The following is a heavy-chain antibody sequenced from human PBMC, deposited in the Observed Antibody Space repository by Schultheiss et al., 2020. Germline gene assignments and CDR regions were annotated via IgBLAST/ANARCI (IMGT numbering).Heavy chain of an antibody. CDR2: IYYSGND. V-gene: IGHV4-39*01. D-gene: IGHD2-21*02. Sequence: SETLSLTCTISDASISRSSYYWGWTRQPPGKGLEWIGSIYYSGNDYYNPSLKSRVTKSVDTSKNQFSLKLSSVTAADTAVYYCARHGVVTAYGMDVWGQGTTVTVSS. CDR3: ARHGVVTAYGMDV. J-gene: IGHJ6*02. CDR1: DASISRSSYY.